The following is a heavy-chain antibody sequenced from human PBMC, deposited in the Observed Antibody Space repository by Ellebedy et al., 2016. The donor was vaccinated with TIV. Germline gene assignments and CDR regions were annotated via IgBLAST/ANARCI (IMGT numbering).Heavy chain of an antibody. V-gene: IGHV3-53*01. CDR1: GFTVTNNY. CDR2: IYNIHNT. Sequence: GGSLRLXXAASGFTVTNNYMSWVRQAPGRGPEWVSLIYNIHNTYYADSVKGRFTISTDSTKNTLYLQMDSLSAENTALFYGVNDQNEWGKGTLVTVSS. J-gene: IGHJ4*02. CDR3: VNDQNE. D-gene: IGHD3-3*01.